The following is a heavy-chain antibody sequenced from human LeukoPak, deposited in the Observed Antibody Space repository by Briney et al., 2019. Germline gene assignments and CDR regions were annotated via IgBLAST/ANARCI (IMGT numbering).Heavy chain of an antibody. J-gene: IGHJ4*02. CDR2: ISGSGGST. D-gene: IGHD5-24*01. Sequence: GGSLRLSCAASGFTFSSYAMSWVRQAPGKGLEWVSAISGSGGSTYYADSVKGRFTISKDNSKNTLYLQMNSLGAEDTAVYYCAKDGMATISYYFDYWGQGTLVTVSS. CDR1: GFTFSSYA. V-gene: IGHV3-23*01. CDR3: AKDGMATISYYFDY.